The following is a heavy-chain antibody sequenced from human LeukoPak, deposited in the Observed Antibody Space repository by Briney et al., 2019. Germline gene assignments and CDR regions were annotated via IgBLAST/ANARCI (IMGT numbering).Heavy chain of an antibody. J-gene: IGHJ4*02. CDR2: IYWNDDK. D-gene: IGHD2-2*01. Sequence: SGPTLVNPTETLTLTCTVSGFSLSNGRMGVSWIRQPPGKALEWLALIYWNDDKRYSPSLKSRLTITKDTSKNQVVLTMTNMDPVDTATYYCAHSETDQFDYWGQGTLVTVSS. CDR3: AHSETDQFDY. V-gene: IGHV2-5*01. CDR1: GFSLSNGRMG.